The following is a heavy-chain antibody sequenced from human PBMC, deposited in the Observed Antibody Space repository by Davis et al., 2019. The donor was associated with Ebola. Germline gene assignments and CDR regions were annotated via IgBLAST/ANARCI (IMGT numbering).Heavy chain of an antibody. CDR1: GFTFSSYS. CDR3: ARDKREDYYDINWYFDL. J-gene: IGHJ2*01. V-gene: IGHV3-21*01. CDR2: ISSSSSYI. Sequence: PGGSLRLSCAASGFTFSSYSMNWVRQAPGKGLEWVSSISSSSSYIYYADSVKGRFTISRDNAKNSLYLQMNSLRAEDTAVYYCARDKREDYYDINWYFDLWGRGTLVTVSS. D-gene: IGHD3-22*01.